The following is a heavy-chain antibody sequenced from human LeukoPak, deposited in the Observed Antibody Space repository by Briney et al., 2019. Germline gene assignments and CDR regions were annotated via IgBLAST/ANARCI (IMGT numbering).Heavy chain of an antibody. CDR2: IYSGGST. CDR3: ARDADSSSWYPNYYMDV. V-gene: IGHV3-66*02. D-gene: IGHD6-13*01. CDR1: GFTVSSNY. Sequence: GGSLRLSCAASGFTVSSNYMSWVRQAPGKGLEWVSVIYSGGSTYYADSVKGRFTISRDNSKNTLYLQMNSLRAEDTAVYYCARDADSSSWYPNYYMDVWGKGTTVTVSS. J-gene: IGHJ6*03.